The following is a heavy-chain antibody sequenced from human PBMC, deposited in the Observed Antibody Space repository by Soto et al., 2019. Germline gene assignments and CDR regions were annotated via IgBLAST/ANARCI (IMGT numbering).Heavy chain of an antibody. D-gene: IGHD4-4*01. CDR1: GYTFNTYG. CDR3: ARALYSTQLYYYYGMDV. Sequence: ASVKVSCKASGYTFNTYGINWVRQAPGQGRLEWMGWISGHNDKTNYEKKFQGRVTMTKDTSTNTAYMELRSLRSDDTAVYYCARALYSTQLYYYYGMDVWGQGTTVTVPS. J-gene: IGHJ6*02. V-gene: IGHV1-18*01. CDR2: ISGHNDKT.